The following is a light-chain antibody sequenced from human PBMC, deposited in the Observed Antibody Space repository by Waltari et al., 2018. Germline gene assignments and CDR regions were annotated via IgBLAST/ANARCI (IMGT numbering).Light chain of an antibody. CDR1: SSNIGSNV. J-gene: IGLJ2*01. CDR3: AAWDDKLGGRWE. V-gene: IGLV1-47*01. Sequence: QSVLTQPPSASGTPGQRVTISCSGSSSNIGSNVVNWYQQVPGTTPKLLSYRNDQRPSGVPARFSGSKSGTSASLAISGLRSEDEADYYCAAWDDKLGGRWEFGGGTKLTVL. CDR2: RND.